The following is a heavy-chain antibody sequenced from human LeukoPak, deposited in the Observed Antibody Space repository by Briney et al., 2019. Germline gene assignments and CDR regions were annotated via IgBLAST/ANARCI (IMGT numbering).Heavy chain of an antibody. V-gene: IGHV4-59*01. Sequence: SETLSLTCTVSGGSISSYYWSWIRQPPGKGLEWIGYIYYSGSTNYNPSLKSRVTMSVDTSKNQFSLKLSSVTAADTAVYYCARVSRGGTYYFDYWGQGTLVTVSS. J-gene: IGHJ4*02. CDR2: IYYSGST. CDR3: ARVSRGGTYYFDY. D-gene: IGHD1-26*01. CDR1: GGSISSYY.